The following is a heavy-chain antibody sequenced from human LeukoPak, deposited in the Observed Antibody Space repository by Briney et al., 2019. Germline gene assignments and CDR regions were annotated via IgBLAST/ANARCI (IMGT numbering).Heavy chain of an antibody. CDR2: ISGSGGST. CDR1: GFTFSSYG. V-gene: IGHV3-23*01. D-gene: IGHD4-23*01. CDR3: AKAVRKTTVVIPFDY. J-gene: IGHJ4*02. Sequence: PGRSLRLSCAASGFTFSSYGMHWVRQAPGKGLEWVSAISGSGGSTYYADSVKGRFTISRDNSKNTLYLQMNSLRAEDTAVYYCAKAVRKTTVVIPFDYWGQGTLVTVSS.